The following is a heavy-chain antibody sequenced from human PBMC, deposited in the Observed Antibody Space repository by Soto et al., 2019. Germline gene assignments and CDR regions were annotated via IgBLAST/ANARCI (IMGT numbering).Heavy chain of an antibody. J-gene: IGHJ2*01. CDR2: INHSGST. CDR1: GGSFSGYY. Sequence: QVQLQQWGAGLLKPSETLSLTCAVYGGSFSGYYWSWIRQPPGKGLEWIGEINHSGSTNYNPSLKSRVTISVDTSKNQFSPKLSSVTAADTAVYYCARGAVPDYGDQNYWYFDLWGRGTLVTVSS. V-gene: IGHV4-34*01. D-gene: IGHD4-17*01. CDR3: ARGAVPDYGDQNYWYFDL.